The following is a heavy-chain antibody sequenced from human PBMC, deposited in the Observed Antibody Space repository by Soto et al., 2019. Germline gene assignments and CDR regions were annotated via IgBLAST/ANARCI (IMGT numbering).Heavy chain of an antibody. CDR2: ISGSGGST. J-gene: IGHJ1*01. V-gene: IGHV3-23*01. D-gene: IGHD2-15*01. Sequence: GGSLRLSCAASGFTFSSYAMSWVRQAPGKGLEWVSAISGSGGSTYYADSVKGRFTISRDNSKNTLYLQMNSLRAEDTAVYSCAKGGYCSGGSCLGTEYFQHWGQGTLVTVSS. CDR1: GFTFSSYA. CDR3: AKGGYCSGGSCLGTEYFQH.